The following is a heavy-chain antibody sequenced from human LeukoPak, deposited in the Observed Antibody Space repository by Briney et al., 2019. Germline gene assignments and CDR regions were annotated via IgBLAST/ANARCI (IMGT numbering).Heavy chain of an antibody. CDR3: ARGSGDYEGVYYYYYMDV. J-gene: IGHJ6*03. D-gene: IGHD4-17*01. CDR2: IYYSGST. V-gene: IGHV4-59*01. CDR1: GGSISSYY. Sequence: PSETLSLTCTVSGGSISSYYWSWIRQPPGKGLEWIGYIYYSGSTNYNPSLKSRVTISVDTSKNQFSLKLSSVTAADTAVYYCARGSGDYEGVYYYYYMDVWGKGTTVTVSS.